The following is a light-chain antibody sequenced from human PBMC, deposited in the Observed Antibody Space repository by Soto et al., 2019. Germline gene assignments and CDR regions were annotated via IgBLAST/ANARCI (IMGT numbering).Light chain of an antibody. CDR1: QTISTW. CDR3: QQYSTYSCT. J-gene: IGKJ1*01. V-gene: IGKV1-5*03. CDR2: KAS. Sequence: DIQMTQSPSTLSASVGDRITITCRASQTISTWLAWYQQKPGKAPKLLIYKASNLQSGVPPRFSGSGSGTEFTLTISSLQPDDFATYYCQQYSTYSCTFGKGTKVDIK.